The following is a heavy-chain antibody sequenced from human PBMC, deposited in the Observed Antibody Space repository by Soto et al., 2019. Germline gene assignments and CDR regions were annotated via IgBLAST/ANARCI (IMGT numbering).Heavy chain of an antibody. Sequence: QVQLVESGGGLVKPGGSLRLSCAASGFTFSDYSMNWLRQAPGKGLEWVSYISSTGNTIYYADSVKGRFTISRDTANNSLHLQMNSLRADDTAVYFCARGSIGFLTGGCFDPWGQGTLVTVSS. D-gene: IGHD6-25*01. J-gene: IGHJ5*02. CDR2: ISSTGNTI. V-gene: IGHV3-11*01. CDR3: ARGSIGFLTGGCFDP. CDR1: GFTFSDYS.